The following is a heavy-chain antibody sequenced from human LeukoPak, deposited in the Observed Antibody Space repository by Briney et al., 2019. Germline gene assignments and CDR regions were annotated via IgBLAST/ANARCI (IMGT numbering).Heavy chain of an antibody. CDR2: IWYDGSNK. D-gene: IGHD6-6*01. V-gene: IGHV3-33*06. Sequence: GGSLRLSCAASGFTFSSYGMHWVRQAPGKGLEWVAVIWYDGSNKYYADSVKGRFTISRDNSKNTLYLQMNSLRAEDTAVYYCAKISAAYSSSSGAFDYWGQGTLVTVSS. CDR1: GFTFSSYG. CDR3: AKISAAYSSSSGAFDY. J-gene: IGHJ4*02.